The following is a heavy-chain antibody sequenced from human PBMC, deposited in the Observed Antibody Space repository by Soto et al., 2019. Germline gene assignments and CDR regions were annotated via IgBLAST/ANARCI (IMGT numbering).Heavy chain of an antibody. Sequence: GESLKISCKGSGYSFPSYWIGWVRQMPGKGLEWMGIIYPGDSDTRYSPSFQGQVTISADKSISTAYLQWSSLKASDTAIYYCARPVTNDAFDIWGQGTMVTVSS. CDR1: GYSFPSYW. D-gene: IGHD5-18*01. J-gene: IGHJ3*02. CDR2: IYPGDSDT. V-gene: IGHV5-51*01. CDR3: ARPVTNDAFDI.